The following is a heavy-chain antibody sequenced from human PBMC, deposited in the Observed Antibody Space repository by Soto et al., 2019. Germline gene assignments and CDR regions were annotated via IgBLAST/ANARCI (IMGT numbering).Heavy chain of an antibody. CDR3: ARDGGIAAAGGWFDP. D-gene: IGHD6-13*01. CDR2: ISYDGSNK. Sequence: QVQLVESGGGVVQPGRSLRLSCAASGFTFSSYAMHWVRQAPGKGLEWVAVISYDGSNKYYADSVKGRFTISRDNSKNTLYLQMNSLRAEDTAVYDCARDGGIAAAGGWFDPWGQGTLVTVSS. CDR1: GFTFSSYA. J-gene: IGHJ5*02. V-gene: IGHV3-30-3*01.